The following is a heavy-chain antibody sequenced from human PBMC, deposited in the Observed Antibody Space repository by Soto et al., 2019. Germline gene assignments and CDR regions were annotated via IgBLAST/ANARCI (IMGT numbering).Heavy chain of an antibody. Sequence: QVQLVQSGAEVQKPGSSVKVSCKASGGTFSSYAISWVRQAPGQGLEWMGGIIPIFGTANYAQKFQGRVTIPAEESTTTAYMELSRLSFEDTAVYYFANTPTIVVVPAGDNPYYYYYGMDLWGQGTTVTVSS. J-gene: IGHJ6*02. CDR3: ANTPTIVVVPAGDNPYYYYYGMDL. V-gene: IGHV1-69*01. CDR2: IIPIFGTA. CDR1: GGTFSSYA. D-gene: IGHD2-2*01.